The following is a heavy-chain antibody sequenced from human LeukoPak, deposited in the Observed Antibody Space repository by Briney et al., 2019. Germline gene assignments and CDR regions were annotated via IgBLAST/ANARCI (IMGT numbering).Heavy chain of an antibody. D-gene: IGHD1-26*01. CDR2: IGGSVATT. J-gene: IGHJ6*03. V-gene: IGHV3-23*01. CDR1: GFTFSTYA. Sequence: PGGSLRLSCAASGFTFSTYAMRWVRQAPEKGLEWVSCIGGSVATTFYADSVKGRFTISRDNSKNTLYLQMNSLRVEDTAVYYCAKDGFSSGSPFYMDVWGKGTTVTVSS. CDR3: AKDGFSSGSPFYMDV.